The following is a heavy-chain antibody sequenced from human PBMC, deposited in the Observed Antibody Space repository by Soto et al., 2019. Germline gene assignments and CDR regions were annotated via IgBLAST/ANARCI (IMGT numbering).Heavy chain of an antibody. CDR2: IFWDGNRM. CDR3: TKDINMGGVDV. Sequence: GGSLRLSCAASGLTFANYWTHWVRQAPGKGLEWVSGIFWDGNRMDYADSVKGRFFISRDNAKNSLYLQMNSLREDDTALYYCTKDINMGGVDVWGQGTTVTVSS. D-gene: IGHD3-10*01. J-gene: IGHJ6*02. V-gene: IGHV3-9*01. CDR1: GLTFANYW.